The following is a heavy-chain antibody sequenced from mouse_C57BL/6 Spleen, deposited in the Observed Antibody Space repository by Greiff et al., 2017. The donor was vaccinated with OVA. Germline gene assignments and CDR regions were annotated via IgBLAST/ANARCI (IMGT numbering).Heavy chain of an antibody. J-gene: IGHJ2*01. CDR3: ATTVVARNFDY. D-gene: IGHD1-1*01. Sequence: VQLQQPGAELVKPGASVKLSCKASGYTFTSSWMHWVKQRPGQGLEWIGMIHPNSGSTNYNEKFKSKATLTVDKSSSTAYMQLSSLTSEDSAVYYCATTVVARNFDYWGQGTTLTVSS. V-gene: IGHV1-64*01. CDR2: IHPNSGST. CDR1: GYTFTSSW.